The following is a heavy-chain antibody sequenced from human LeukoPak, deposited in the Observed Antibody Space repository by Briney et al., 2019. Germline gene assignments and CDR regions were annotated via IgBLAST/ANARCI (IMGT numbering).Heavy chain of an antibody. V-gene: IGHV4-38-2*02. CDR1: GYSISSGYY. D-gene: IGHD3-10*01. CDR3: ARGGSGSYQNHYYYYYMDV. CDR2: IYHSGST. J-gene: IGHJ6*03. Sequence: SETLSLTCTVSGYSISSGYYWGWIRQPPGKGLEWIGSIYHSGSTYYNPSLKSRVTISVDTSKNQFSLKLSSVTAADTAVYYCARGGSGSYQNHYYYYYMDVWGKGTTVTISS.